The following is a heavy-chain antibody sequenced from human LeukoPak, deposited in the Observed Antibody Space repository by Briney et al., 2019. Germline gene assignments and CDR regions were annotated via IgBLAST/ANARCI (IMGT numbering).Heavy chain of an antibody. J-gene: IGHJ4*02. Sequence: SQTLSLTCTVSGGSISSGGYYWSWIRQHPGKGLEWIGYIYYSGSTYYNPSLKSRVTISVDTSKNQFSLKLSSVTAADTAVYYCARGGPYYDYVWGSYLPATDYWGLGTLVTVSS. CDR3: ARGGPYYDYVWGSYLPATDY. D-gene: IGHD3-16*02. CDR1: GGSISSGGYY. V-gene: IGHV4-31*03. CDR2: IYYSGST.